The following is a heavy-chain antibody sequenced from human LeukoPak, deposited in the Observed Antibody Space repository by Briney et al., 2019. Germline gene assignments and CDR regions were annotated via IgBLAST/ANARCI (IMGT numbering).Heavy chain of an antibody. V-gene: IGHV1-8*01. J-gene: IGHJ3*02. CDR3: AREADAFDS. CDR1: GYTFTSCD. Sequence: ASVKVSCKASGYTFTSCDINWVRQASGQGLEWMGWVIPNSGNTGYAQKFQGRVTMTRNTSISTAYMELSRLRSDDTAVYYCAREADAFDSWGQGTMVTVSS. CDR2: VIPNSGNT.